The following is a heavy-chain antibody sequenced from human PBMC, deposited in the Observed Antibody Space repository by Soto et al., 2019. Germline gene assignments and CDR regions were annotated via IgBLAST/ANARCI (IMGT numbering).Heavy chain of an antibody. CDR2: IYYSGST. CDR1: GGSISSSSYY. D-gene: IGHD6-13*01. CDR3: ARPRYSSSWYYFDY. V-gene: IGHV4-39*01. Sequence: SETLSLTCTVSGGSISSSSYYWGWIRQPPGKGLEWIGSIYYSGSTYYNPSLKSRVTISVDTSKNQFSLKLSSVTAADTAVYYCARPRYSSSWYYFDYWGQGTLVTVSS. J-gene: IGHJ4*02.